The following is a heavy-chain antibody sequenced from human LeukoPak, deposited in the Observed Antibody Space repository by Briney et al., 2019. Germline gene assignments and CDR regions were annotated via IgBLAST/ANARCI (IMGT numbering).Heavy chain of an antibody. CDR2: IYYNGNT. CDR1: DGSINSYY. V-gene: IGHV4-59*01. Sequence: SETLSLTCSVSDGSINSYYWNWIRRPPGKGLEWIGYIYYNGNTNYSPSLKSRVTMSVDTSKNLFSLKVSSVTAADTAVYYCARGRSNYYGMGVWGQGTTVTVSS. J-gene: IGHJ6*02. D-gene: IGHD1-26*01. CDR3: ARGRSNYYGMGV.